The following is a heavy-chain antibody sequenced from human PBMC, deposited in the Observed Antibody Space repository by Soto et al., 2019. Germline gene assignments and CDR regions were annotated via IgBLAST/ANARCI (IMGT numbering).Heavy chain of an antibody. CDR3: ARDLAVGCSAP. V-gene: IGHV1-18*01. CDR1: GYTFTSYS. J-gene: IGHJ5*02. Sequence: QVQLVQSGAEVKKPGASVKVSCKTSGYTFTSYSISWVRQAPGQGLEWMGWINVYNGNTKYAQNLQGRVTMTTDTSTSKAYMELRSLRSDDTAVYYCARDLAVGCSAPWRPGTLVTVSA. CDR2: INVYNGNT. D-gene: IGHD2-15*01.